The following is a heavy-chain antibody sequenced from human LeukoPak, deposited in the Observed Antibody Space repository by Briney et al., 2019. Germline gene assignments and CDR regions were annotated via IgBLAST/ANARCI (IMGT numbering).Heavy chain of an antibody. CDR1: GGSISSSSYY. Sequence: PSETLSLTCTVSGGSISSSSYYWGWIRQPPGRGLEWFGSIYYSGSTYYNPSLKSRVTISVDTSKNQFSLKMSSVTAADTAVYYCARAPVGNGPDYWGQGTLVTVSS. D-gene: IGHD7-27*01. CDR2: IYYSGST. J-gene: IGHJ4*02. V-gene: IGHV4-39*01. CDR3: ARAPVGNGPDY.